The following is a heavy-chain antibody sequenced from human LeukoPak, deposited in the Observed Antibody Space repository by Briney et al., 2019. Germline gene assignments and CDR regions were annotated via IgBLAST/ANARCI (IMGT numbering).Heavy chain of an antibody. D-gene: IGHD3-22*01. V-gene: IGHV3-48*03. J-gene: IGHJ3*01. CDR3: VKELTPVSDNSGYDAFEV. Sequence: PGGPLRLSCAAAGFSFSNYEMDWVRKAPGKGLQWISHISSSGSTMYTDSVNGRFTISRDNAKDSLFLQMSSLRVEDTAVYYCVKELTPVSDNSGYDAFEVWGRGRMVTASS. CDR1: GFSFSNYE. CDR2: ISSSGSTM.